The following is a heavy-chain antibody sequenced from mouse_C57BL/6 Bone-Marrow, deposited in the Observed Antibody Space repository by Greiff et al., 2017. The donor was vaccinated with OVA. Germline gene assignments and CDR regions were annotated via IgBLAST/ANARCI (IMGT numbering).Heavy chain of an antibody. CDR3: AREVYYYATYYFDY. V-gene: IGHV1-69*01. CDR2: IDPSDSYT. J-gene: IGHJ2*01. D-gene: IGHD1-1*01. Sequence: VQLQQPGAELVMPGASVKLSCKASGYTFTSYWMHWVKQRPGQGLEWIGEIDPSDSYTNYNQKFKGKSTLTVDKSSSTAYMQLSILTSEDSAVYYCAREVYYYATYYFDYWGQGTTLTVSS. CDR1: GYTFTSYW.